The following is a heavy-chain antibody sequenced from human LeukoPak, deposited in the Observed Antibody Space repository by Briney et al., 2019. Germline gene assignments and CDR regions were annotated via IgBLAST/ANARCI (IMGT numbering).Heavy chain of an antibody. J-gene: IGHJ6*02. V-gene: IGHV3-48*03. D-gene: IGHD2-15*01. CDR3: ARDSVSYCSGGSCYSFAYYYGMDV. CDR1: GFTFSSYE. Sequence: GESLRLSCAASGFTFSSYEMNWVRQAPGKGLEWVSYISSSGSTIYYAGSVKGRFTISRDNAKTSLYLQMNSLRAEDTAVYYCARDSVSYCSGGSCYSFAYYYGMDVWGQGTTVTVSS. CDR2: ISSSGSTI.